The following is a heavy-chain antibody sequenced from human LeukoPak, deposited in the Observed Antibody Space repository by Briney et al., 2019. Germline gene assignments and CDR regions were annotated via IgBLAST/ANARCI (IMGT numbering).Heavy chain of an antibody. J-gene: IGHJ5*02. Sequence: VASVKVSCKASGYTFTGYYMHWVRQAPGQGLEWMGWINPNSGGTNYAQKFQGRVTMTRDTSISTAYMELSRLRSDDTAVYYCARRVRGIVVVPAAINWFDPWGQGTLVTVSS. D-gene: IGHD2-2*01. CDR3: ARRVRGIVVVPAAINWFDP. CDR1: GYTFTGYY. V-gene: IGHV1-2*02. CDR2: INPNSGGT.